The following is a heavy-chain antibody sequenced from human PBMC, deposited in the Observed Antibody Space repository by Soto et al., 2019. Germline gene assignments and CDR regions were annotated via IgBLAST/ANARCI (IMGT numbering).Heavy chain of an antibody. CDR1: GFTFSKAW. Sequence: EVQLVESGGGFVKPGGSLRLSCAASGFTFSKAWVGWVRQAPGKGLEWVGRIMSKTDGGTTDYAAPVKGRFTISRDDSKNTLYLQMNSLKTEDTAFYYCSTDSGTSPYSFDYWGQGTLVTVSS. D-gene: IGHD1-1*01. V-gene: IGHV3-15*01. CDR2: IMSKTDGGTT. CDR3: STDSGTSPYSFDY. J-gene: IGHJ4*02.